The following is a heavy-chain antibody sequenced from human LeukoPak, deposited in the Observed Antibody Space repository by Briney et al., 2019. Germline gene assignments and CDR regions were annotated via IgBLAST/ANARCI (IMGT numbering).Heavy chain of an antibody. CDR2: ISGSGGST. V-gene: IGHV3-23*01. CDR1: GFTFSSYG. D-gene: IGHD2-2*01. Sequence: GGSLRLSCAASGFTFSSYGMSWVRQAPGKGLEWVSAISGSGGSTYYADSVKGRFTISRDNSKNTLYLQMNSLRAEDTAVYYCAKAGGDIVVVPAAMGLYYYYYYYMDVWGKGTTVTISS. CDR3: AKAGGDIVVVPAAMGLYYYYYYYMDV. J-gene: IGHJ6*03.